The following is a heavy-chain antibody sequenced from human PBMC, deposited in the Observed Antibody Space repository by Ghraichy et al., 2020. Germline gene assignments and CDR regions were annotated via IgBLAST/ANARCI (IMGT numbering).Heavy chain of an antibody. CDR1: GETFSTPD. J-gene: IGHJ5*02. D-gene: IGHD6-13*01. Sequence: ASVKVSCKAAGETFSTPDTFRGRVCPRLGLEWKGWINPKSGDTTSAQDFQSRVTMTRDTSITTAYMELSRLSSDDSAVYYCTRGRQHSGSGGFQSQTWGQGSLVTVSS. CDR3: TRGRQHSGSGGFQSQT. CDR2: INPKSGDT. V-gene: IGHV1-2*02.